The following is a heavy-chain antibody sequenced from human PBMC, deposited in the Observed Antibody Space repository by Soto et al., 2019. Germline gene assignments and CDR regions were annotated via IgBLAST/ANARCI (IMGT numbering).Heavy chain of an antibody. CDR1: GFSFSSYA. CDR3: AKVQGIYSNYEMGGMDV. CDR2: ISGSGGST. Sequence: EVQLLESGGGLGQPGGSLRLSCAVSGFSFSSYAMSWVRQAPGKGLEWVSLISGSGGSTYYADSVKGRVTVSRDNSKNTLFLQMTSLRADDTAVYYCAKVQGIYSNYEMGGMDVWGQGTTVTVSS. J-gene: IGHJ6*02. V-gene: IGHV3-23*01. D-gene: IGHD4-4*01.